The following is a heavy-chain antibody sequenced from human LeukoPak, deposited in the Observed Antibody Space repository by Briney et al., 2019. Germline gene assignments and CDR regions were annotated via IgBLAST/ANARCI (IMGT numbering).Heavy chain of an antibody. CDR3: ARAPRRGVMDV. CDR2: IKQDGSEK. Sequence: PGGSLRLSCAASGFSFSRHWMSWARQAPGKGLEWVANIKQDGSEKYYVDSVKGRSTISRDNAQNSLHLQMNSLRAEDTAVYYCARAPRRGVMDVWGKGTTVSVSS. CDR1: GFSFSRHW. V-gene: IGHV3-7*01. J-gene: IGHJ6*03. D-gene: IGHD3-10*01.